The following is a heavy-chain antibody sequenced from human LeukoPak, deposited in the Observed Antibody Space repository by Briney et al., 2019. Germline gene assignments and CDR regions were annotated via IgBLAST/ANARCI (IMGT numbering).Heavy chain of an antibody. Sequence: GGSLRLSCAASGFTFNSYSMNWVRQAPGKGLEWVSSISSSSSYIYYADSVKGRFTISRDNAKNSLYLQMNSLRAEDTAVYYCARGRELLRDAFDIRGEGTMVTVSS. J-gene: IGHJ3*02. CDR3: ARGRELLRDAFDI. CDR1: GFTFNSYS. V-gene: IGHV3-21*01. CDR2: ISSSSSYI. D-gene: IGHD1-26*01.